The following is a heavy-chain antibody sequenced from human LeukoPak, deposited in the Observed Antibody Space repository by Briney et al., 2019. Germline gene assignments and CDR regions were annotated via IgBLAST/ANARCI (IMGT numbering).Heavy chain of an antibody. V-gene: IGHV3-23*01. CDR1: GFTFSSYA. Sequence: GGSLRLSCAASGFTFSSYAMSWVRQAPGKGLEWVSGISGGGSITYYADSVKGRFTISRDNSKNTLYLQMNSPRAEDTALYFCAKYPRMPSGYFDYWGQGTLVTVSS. CDR2: ISGGGSIT. J-gene: IGHJ4*02. D-gene: IGHD6-25*01. CDR3: AKYPRMPSGYFDY.